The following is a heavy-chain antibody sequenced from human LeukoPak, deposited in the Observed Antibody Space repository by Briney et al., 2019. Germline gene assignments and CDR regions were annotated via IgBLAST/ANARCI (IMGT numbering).Heavy chain of an antibody. D-gene: IGHD6-19*01. V-gene: IGHV4-34*01. CDR3: AREASSVGIFDY. J-gene: IGHJ4*02. Sequence: SETLSLTCSVYGGSFSGYYWSWIRQPPGKGLEWIGEINHSGITNYNPSLKSRVTISVDTSKNQFSLKLSSVTAADTAVYYCAREASSVGIFDYWGQGTLVTVSS. CDR2: INHSGIT. CDR1: GGSFSGYY.